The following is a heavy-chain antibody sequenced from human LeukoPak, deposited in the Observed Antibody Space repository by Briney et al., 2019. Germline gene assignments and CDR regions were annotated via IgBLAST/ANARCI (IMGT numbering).Heavy chain of an antibody. V-gene: IGHV3-23*01. CDR1: GFTFSSYA. Sequence: GRSLRLSCAASGFTFSSYAMGWVRQAPGKGLEWVSAINSSGGSTYYADSAKGRFTISRDNSKNTLYLQMNSLRAEDTAVYYCANVQAVIVEVPAASRAGVYWGQGTLVTVSS. J-gene: IGHJ4*02. CDR2: INSSGGST. CDR3: ANVQAVIVEVPAASRAGVY. D-gene: IGHD2-2*01.